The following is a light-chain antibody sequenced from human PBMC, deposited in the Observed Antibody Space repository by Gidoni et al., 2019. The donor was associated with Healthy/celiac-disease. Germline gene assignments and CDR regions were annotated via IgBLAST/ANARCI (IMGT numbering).Light chain of an antibody. V-gene: IGKV1-39*01. Sequence: DIQMTQSPSSLSASVGDRVTITCRASQSISSYLNWYQQKPGKAPKLLIYAASSLQSGVPSSFSGSGSGTDFTLTISRLQPEDFATYYCQQSYSTPWTFXQXTKVEIK. J-gene: IGKJ1*01. CDR2: AAS. CDR3: QQSYSTPWT. CDR1: QSISSY.